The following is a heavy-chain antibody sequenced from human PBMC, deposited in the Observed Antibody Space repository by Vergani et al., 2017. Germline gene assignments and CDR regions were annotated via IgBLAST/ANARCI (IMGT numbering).Heavy chain of an antibody. CDR3: AGGDYDIWTGYRY. V-gene: IGHV1-46*03. CDR2: INPSGGHT. CDR1: GYTFSNYY. J-gene: IGHJ4*02. D-gene: IGHD3-9*01. Sequence: QVQVVQSGAEVKKSGASVKVSCKTSGYTFSNYYMHWVRQAPGQGLEWMGIINPSGGHTNYAQKFQGRVTMTRDTSTDTVYMELSSLRSEDTAIYYCAGGDYDIWTGYRYWGQGTMVTVSA.